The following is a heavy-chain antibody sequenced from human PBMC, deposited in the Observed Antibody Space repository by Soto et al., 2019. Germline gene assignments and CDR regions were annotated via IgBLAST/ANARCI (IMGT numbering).Heavy chain of an antibody. CDR1: GYTFTNYG. D-gene: IGHD3-3*01. CDR2: ISAYNGNT. J-gene: IGHJ4*02. CDR3: ARSGDFWSGYYIDY. V-gene: IGHV1-18*01. Sequence: ASVEVSCKASGYTFTNYGISWVRQAPGQGLEWMGWISAYNGNTNYAQKLQGRVTMTTDTSTSTAYMELRSLRSDDTAVYYCARSGDFWSGYYIDYWGQGTLVTVSS.